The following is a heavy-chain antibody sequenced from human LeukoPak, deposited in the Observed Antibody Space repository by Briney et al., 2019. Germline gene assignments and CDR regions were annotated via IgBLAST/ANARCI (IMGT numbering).Heavy chain of an antibody. Sequence: PGGSLRLSCAASGFTFSSYAMHWVRQAPGKGLEWVAVISYDGSNKYYADSVKGRFTISRDNSKNTLYLQMNSLRAEDTAVYYCAKVLTIVLVGCPDYWGQGSLVTVSS. D-gene: IGHD2-15*01. V-gene: IGHV3-30-3*01. CDR3: AKVLTIVLVGCPDY. CDR1: GFTFSSYA. CDR2: ISYDGSNK. J-gene: IGHJ4*02.